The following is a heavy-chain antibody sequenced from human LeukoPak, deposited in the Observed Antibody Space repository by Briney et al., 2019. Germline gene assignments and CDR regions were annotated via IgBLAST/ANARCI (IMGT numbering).Heavy chain of an antibody. CDR2: IYFSGST. Sequence: SETLSLTCTVSGGSISSYYWSWIRQPPGKGLEWIGYIYFSGSTNYNPSLKSRVTISVDTSKNQFSLKMSSVTAADTAVYYCARGPITMNNWFDPWGQGTLVTVSS. D-gene: IGHD3-22*01. CDR1: GGSISSYY. CDR3: ARGPITMNNWFDP. J-gene: IGHJ5*02. V-gene: IGHV4-59*01.